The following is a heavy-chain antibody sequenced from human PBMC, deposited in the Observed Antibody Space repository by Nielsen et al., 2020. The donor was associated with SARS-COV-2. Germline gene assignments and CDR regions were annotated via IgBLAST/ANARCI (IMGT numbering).Heavy chain of an antibody. Sequence: ESLKISCAASGFTFDDYAMHWVLQAPGKGLEWVADIKPDGSEKVYVDSVKGRFTISRDNAKNSMSLQMNSLRVEDTAVYYCARDWSRTFDVWGQGTMVTVSS. CDR1: GFTFDDYA. CDR3: ARDWSRTFDV. J-gene: IGHJ3*01. V-gene: IGHV3-7*01. CDR2: IKPDGSEK.